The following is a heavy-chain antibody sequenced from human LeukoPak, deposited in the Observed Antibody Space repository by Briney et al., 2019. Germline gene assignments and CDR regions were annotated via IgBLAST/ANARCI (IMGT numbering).Heavy chain of an antibody. CDR2: ISYDGSNK. CDR3: AKDLEQLVGFDY. D-gene: IGHD6-6*01. J-gene: IGHJ4*02. Sequence: GGSLRLSCAASGFTFSSYGMHWVRQAPGKGLEWVAVISYDGSNKYYADSVKGRFTISRDNSKNTLYLQMNSLRAEDTAVYYCAKDLEQLVGFDYWGQGTLVTVSS. V-gene: IGHV3-30*18. CDR1: GFTFSSYG.